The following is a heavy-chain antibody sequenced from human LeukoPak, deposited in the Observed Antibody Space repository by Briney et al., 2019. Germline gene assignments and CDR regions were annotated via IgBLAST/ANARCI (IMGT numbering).Heavy chain of an antibody. CDR3: ARIVPATYYYYYYMDV. J-gene: IGHJ6*03. CDR2: IYDSGST. V-gene: IGHV4-38-2*01. CDR1: GYSISSGYY. Sequence: PSETLSLTCAVSGYSISSGYYGGWIRQPPGKGLEWIESIYDSGSTDYNPSLKSRVTIAIDTSKNQFSLKLSSVTAADTAVYYCARIVPATYYYYYYMDVWGKGTTVTVSS. D-gene: IGHD2-2*01.